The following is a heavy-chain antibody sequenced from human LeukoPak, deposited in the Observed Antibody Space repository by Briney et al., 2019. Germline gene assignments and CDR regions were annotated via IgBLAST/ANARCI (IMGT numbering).Heavy chain of an antibody. CDR1: GAAISSYY. CDR2: IFYSGST. Sequence: SETLSLTCTVSGAAISSYYWSWIRQPPGKGLEWIGYIFYSGSTNYNPSLKSRVTISVDTSKNQFSLKLSSVTAADTAVYYCARILDCSSSSCSYGMDVWGQGTTVTVPS. V-gene: IGHV4-59*08. CDR3: ARILDCSSSSCSYGMDV. J-gene: IGHJ6*02. D-gene: IGHD2-15*01.